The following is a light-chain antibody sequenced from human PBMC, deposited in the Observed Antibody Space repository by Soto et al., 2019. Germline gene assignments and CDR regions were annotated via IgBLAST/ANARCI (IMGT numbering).Light chain of an antibody. V-gene: IGLV2-14*01. Sequence: QSALTQPASVSGSPGQSITISCTGTSSDIGSYNYVSWYQQHPGKAPKLMIYEVSNRPSGVSNRFSGSKSGNTASLTISGLQAEDEADYYCSSYTSSSTSPYVFGTGTKLTVL. J-gene: IGLJ1*01. CDR2: EVS. CDR1: SSDIGSYNY. CDR3: SSYTSSSTSPYV.